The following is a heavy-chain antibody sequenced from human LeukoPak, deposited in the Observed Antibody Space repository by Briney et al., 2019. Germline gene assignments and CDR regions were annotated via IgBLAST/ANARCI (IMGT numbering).Heavy chain of an antibody. V-gene: IGHV3-23*01. CDR2: ISGSGSDT. Sequence: GGSLRLSCAASGFTFSHSAMSWVRQAPGKGLEWISTISGSGSDTNYADSVKGRFTISRDNSKNTLYLQMNSLRAEDTAVYYCAKEAESGSLKDAFDIWGQGTMVTVSS. J-gene: IGHJ3*02. CDR1: GFTFSHSA. CDR3: AKEAESGSLKDAFDI. D-gene: IGHD3-10*01.